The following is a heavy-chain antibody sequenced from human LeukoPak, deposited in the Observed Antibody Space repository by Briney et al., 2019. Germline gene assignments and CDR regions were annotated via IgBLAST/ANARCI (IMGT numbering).Heavy chain of an antibody. Sequence: GGSLRLSCAVSGFTSSNYWMHWVRQAPGKGLVWVSRINPDGSSTIYADSVKGRFTISRDSAKNTLYLQMNSLRVEDTAVYYCTRMVTTLRDWGQGTLVTVSS. D-gene: IGHD4-17*01. J-gene: IGHJ4*02. V-gene: IGHV3-74*01. CDR3: TRMVTTLRD. CDR2: INPDGSST. CDR1: GFTSSNYW.